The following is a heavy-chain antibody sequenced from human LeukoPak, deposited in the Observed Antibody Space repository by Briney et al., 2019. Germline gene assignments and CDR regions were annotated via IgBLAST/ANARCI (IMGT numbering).Heavy chain of an antibody. V-gene: IGHV1-69*01. D-gene: IGHD6-13*01. Sequence: SVKVSCKASGGTFSSYAISWVRQAPGQGLEWMGGIIPIFGTANYAQKFQGRVTITADESTSTAYMELSSLRSEDTAVYYCASGDYRIAAAGTYYFDYWGQGTLVTVSS. CDR1: GGTFSSYA. CDR3: ASGDYRIAAAGTYYFDY. J-gene: IGHJ4*02. CDR2: IIPIFGTA.